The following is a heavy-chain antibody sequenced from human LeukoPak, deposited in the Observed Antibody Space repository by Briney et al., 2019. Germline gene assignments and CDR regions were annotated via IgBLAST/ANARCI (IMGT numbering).Heavy chain of an antibody. D-gene: IGHD5-18*01. J-gene: IGHJ4*02. CDR3: ARDKGYSYGPDYFDY. CDR1: GGSISSSSYY. V-gene: IGHV4-39*07. CDR2: IYYSGST. Sequence: SETLSLTCTVSGGSISSSSYYWGWIRQPPGKGLEWIGSIYYSGSTYYNPSLKSRVTISVDTSKNQFSLKLSSVTAADTAVYYCARDKGYSYGPDYFDYRGQGTLVTVSS.